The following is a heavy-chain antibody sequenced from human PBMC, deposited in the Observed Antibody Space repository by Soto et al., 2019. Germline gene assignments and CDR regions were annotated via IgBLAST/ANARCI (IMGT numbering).Heavy chain of an antibody. J-gene: IGHJ3*02. CDR1: GFTFSTYG. V-gene: IGHV3-30*02. CDR3: AKEFQWELHAFDI. D-gene: IGHD1-26*01. CDR2: MGNDGITT. Sequence: GGSLRLSCAASGFTFSTYGMHWVRQAPGKGLEWVAVMGNDGITTFYADSVRGRFTISRDNSKNTLFLQMNSLRADDTAVYYCAKEFQWELHAFDIWGQGXMVTV.